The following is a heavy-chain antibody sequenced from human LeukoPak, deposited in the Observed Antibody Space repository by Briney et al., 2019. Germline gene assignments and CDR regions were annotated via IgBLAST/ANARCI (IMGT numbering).Heavy chain of an antibody. V-gene: IGHV3-21*01. CDR2: ISSSSSYI. CDR1: RFTFSIYG. J-gene: IGHJ6*03. CDR3: ARRAGYCSGGSCQVLYYYYYMDV. D-gene: IGHD2-15*01. Sequence: PGGSLRLSCAASRFTFSIYGMHWVRPAPGKGREWVSSISSSSSYIYYADSVKHRFTISRDNDKKSLDLQINSLRAEDTAVYYCARRAGYCSGGSCQVLYYYYYMDVWGKGTTVTVSS.